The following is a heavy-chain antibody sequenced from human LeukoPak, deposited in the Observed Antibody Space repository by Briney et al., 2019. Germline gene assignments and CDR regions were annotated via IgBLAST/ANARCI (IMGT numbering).Heavy chain of an antibody. CDR1: GYSISSGYY. D-gene: IGHD5-18*01. CDR2: IYHSGST. Sequence: SETLSLTCAVSGYSISSGYYWGWIRQPPGKGLEWIGSIYHSGSTYYNPSLKSRVTISVDTSKNQFSLKLSSVTAADTAVYYCATVDTAMVYFDYWGQGTLVTVPS. V-gene: IGHV4-38-2*01. J-gene: IGHJ4*02. CDR3: ATVDTAMVYFDY.